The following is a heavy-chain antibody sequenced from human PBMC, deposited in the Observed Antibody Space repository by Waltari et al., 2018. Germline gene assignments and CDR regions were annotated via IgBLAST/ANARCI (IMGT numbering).Heavy chain of an antibody. Sequence: QVQLQESGPGLVKPSETLSLTCAVSGYSISSGYYWGWIRQPPGKGLEWIGSIYHSGSTYYNPSLKSRVTISVDTSKNQCSLKLSSVTAADTAVYYCARLYGDYWYFDLWGRGTLVTVSS. CDR3: ARLYGDYWYFDL. J-gene: IGHJ2*01. CDR2: IYHSGST. CDR1: GYSISSGYY. D-gene: IGHD4-17*01. V-gene: IGHV4-38-2*01.